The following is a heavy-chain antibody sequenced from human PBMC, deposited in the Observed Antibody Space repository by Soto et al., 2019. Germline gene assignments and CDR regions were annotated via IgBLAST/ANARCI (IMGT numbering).Heavy chain of an antibody. D-gene: IGHD3-3*01. V-gene: IGHV2-5*02. J-gene: IGHJ4*02. CDR1: GFSLSTSGVG. Sequence: QITLNESGPTLVNPTETLTLTCTFSGFSLSTSGVGVGWIRQSPGKAPEWLALIYWDDEKRYSASLKSRLTINKDTSKSQVVLTMANLDPADTATYHCAHRVLRTVFGLVTTTAIYFDFWGQGTPVAVSS. CDR3: AHRVLRTVFGLVTTTAIYFDF. CDR2: IYWDDEK.